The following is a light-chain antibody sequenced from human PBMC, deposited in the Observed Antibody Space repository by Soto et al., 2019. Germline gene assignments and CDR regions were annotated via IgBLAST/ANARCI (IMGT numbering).Light chain of an antibody. CDR2: EDN. CDR1: SGSIDSNY. CDR3: QSYDTSNVV. J-gene: IGLJ2*01. Sequence: NFMLTQPLSVSESPGKTVTLSCTRSSGSIDSNYVQWYQQRPDSAPTTVIYEDNQRPSGVPDRFSGSIDSSSNSASLTISGLKTEDEADYYCQSYDTSNVVFGGGTKLTVL. V-gene: IGLV6-57*04.